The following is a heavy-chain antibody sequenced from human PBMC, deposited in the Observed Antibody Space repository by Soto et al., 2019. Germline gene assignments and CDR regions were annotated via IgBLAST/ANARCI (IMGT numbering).Heavy chain of an antibody. CDR3: ARDYYDYPFDY. CDR1: GYTFTSYA. J-gene: IGHJ4*02. CDR2: INAGNGNT. Sequence: ASVTVSCTASGYTFTSYAMHWVRQAPGQRLEWMGWINAGNGNTKYSQKFQGRVTITRDTSASTAYMELSSLRSEDTAVYYCARDYYDYPFDYWGQGTLVTVSS. V-gene: IGHV1-3*01. D-gene: IGHD3-22*01.